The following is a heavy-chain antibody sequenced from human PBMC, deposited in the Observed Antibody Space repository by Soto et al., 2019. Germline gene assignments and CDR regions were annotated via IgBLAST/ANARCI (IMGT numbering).Heavy chain of an antibody. D-gene: IGHD2-15*01. CDR1: AGSISSYY. Sequence: SETRSLTCTVSAGSISSYYWSWIRHPPGTGLEWSGYIYYSGSTTYSPNHNSRVTISVDTSKNRFSLKLSSVTAADTAVYSCARGGRCSGGSCYYLTLWGQGPLVTVSS. CDR2: IYYSGST. J-gene: IGHJ4*02. CDR3: ARGGRCSGGSCYYLTL. V-gene: IGHV4-59*01.